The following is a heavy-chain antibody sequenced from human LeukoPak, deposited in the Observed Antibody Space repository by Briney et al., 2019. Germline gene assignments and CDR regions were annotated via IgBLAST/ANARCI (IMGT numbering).Heavy chain of an antibody. D-gene: IGHD3-10*01. CDR2: IIPIFGTA. J-gene: IGHJ6*02. CDR3: ARDHRYGSGSRYGMDV. V-gene: IGHV1-69*13. Sequence: EASVKVSCKASGGTFSSYAISWVRQAPGQGLEWMGGIIPIFGTANYAQKFQGRVTITADESTSTAYMELSSLRSEDTAVYYCARDHRYGSGSRYGMDVWGQGTTVTVSS. CDR1: GGTFSSYA.